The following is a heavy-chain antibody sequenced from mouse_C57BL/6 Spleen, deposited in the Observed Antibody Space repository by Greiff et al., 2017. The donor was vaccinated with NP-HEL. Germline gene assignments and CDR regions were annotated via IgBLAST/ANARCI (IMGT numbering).Heavy chain of an antibody. CDR1: GYTFTSYW. J-gene: IGHJ3*01. CDR3: ARTDYSNGTTTWFAY. V-gene: IGHV1-69*01. CDR2: IDPSDSYT. Sequence: QVQLQQPGAELVMPGASVKLSCTASGYTFTSYWMHWVKQRPGQGLEWIGEIDPSDSYTNYNQKFKGKSTLTVDKSSSTAYMQLSSLTSEDSAVYYCARTDYSNGTTTWFAYWGQGTLVTVSA. D-gene: IGHD2-5*01.